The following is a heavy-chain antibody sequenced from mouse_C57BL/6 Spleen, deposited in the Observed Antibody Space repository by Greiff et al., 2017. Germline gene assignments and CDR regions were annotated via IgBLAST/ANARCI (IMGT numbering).Heavy chain of an antibody. D-gene: IGHD2-4*01. Sequence: EVLLVESGGGLVKPGGSLKLSCAASGFTFSDYGMHWVRQAPEKGLEWVAYISSGSSTIYYADTVKGRFTISRDNAKKTLFLQMTSLRSEDTAMYYCAKALYDYDYFDYWGQGTTLTVSS. CDR3: AKALYDYDYFDY. V-gene: IGHV5-17*01. CDR1: GFTFSDYG. CDR2: ISSGSSTI. J-gene: IGHJ2*01.